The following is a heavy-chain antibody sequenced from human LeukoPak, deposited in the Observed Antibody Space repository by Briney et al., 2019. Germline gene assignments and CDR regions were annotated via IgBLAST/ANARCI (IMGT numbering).Heavy chain of an antibody. V-gene: IGHV3-23*01. Sequence: GGSLRLSCAASGFTFSSYAMSWVRQAPGKGLEWVSAISGSGGSTYYADSVKGRFTLSRDNSKSTLYLQMNRLRAEDTAIYYCAKVANNFWSGLDYWGQGALVTVSS. CDR3: AKVANNFWSGLDY. J-gene: IGHJ4*02. D-gene: IGHD3-3*01. CDR1: GFTFSSYA. CDR2: ISGSGGST.